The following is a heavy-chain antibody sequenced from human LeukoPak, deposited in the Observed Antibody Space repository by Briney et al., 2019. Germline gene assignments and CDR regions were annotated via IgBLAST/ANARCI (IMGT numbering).Heavy chain of an antibody. CDR3: AKGNWDKLEVFDY. Sequence: PGGSLRLSCAASGFTFSRFAMSWVRQAPGKGLEWVSVIRNSGDNTYYTDSVKGRFIISRDNSKNTLWLQMNSLRAEDTAVYYCAKGNWDKLEVFDYWGQGTLVTVSS. J-gene: IGHJ4*02. V-gene: IGHV3-23*01. CDR1: GFTFSRFA. CDR2: IRNSGDNT. D-gene: IGHD1/OR15-1a*01.